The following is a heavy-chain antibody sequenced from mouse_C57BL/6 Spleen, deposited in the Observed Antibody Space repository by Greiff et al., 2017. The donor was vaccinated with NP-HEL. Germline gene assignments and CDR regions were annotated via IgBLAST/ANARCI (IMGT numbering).Heavy chain of an antibody. Sequence: VKLQQPGAELVRPGSSVKLSCKASGYTFTSYWMDWVKQRPGQGLEWIGNIYPSDSETHYNQKFKDKATLTVDKSSSTAYMQLSSLTSEDSAVYYCARGLYYYGSGFAYWGQGTLVTVSA. CDR1: GYTFTSYW. D-gene: IGHD1-1*01. CDR3: ARGLYYYGSGFAY. V-gene: IGHV1-61*01. CDR2: IYPSDSET. J-gene: IGHJ3*01.